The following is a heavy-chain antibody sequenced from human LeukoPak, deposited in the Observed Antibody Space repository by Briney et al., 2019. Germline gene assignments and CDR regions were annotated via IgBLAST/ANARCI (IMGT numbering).Heavy chain of an antibody. CDR2: INHSGST. D-gene: IGHD3-16*01. J-gene: IGHJ4*02. CDR1: GGSFSGYY. V-gene: IGHV4-34*01. CDR3: GRGRGGTFDY. Sequence: SETLSLTCAVYGGSFSGYYWSWIRQPPGKGLEWIGEINHSGSTNYNPSLKSRVTVSVDTSKNQFSLKLSSVTAADTAVYYCGRGRGGTFDYWGQGTLVTVSS.